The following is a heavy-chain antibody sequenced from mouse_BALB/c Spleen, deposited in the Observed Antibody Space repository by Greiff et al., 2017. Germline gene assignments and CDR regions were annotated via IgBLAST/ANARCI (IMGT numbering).Heavy chain of an antibody. V-gene: IGHV14-4*02. CDR3: NAWGLRRGDY. CDR1: GFNIKDYY. Sequence: EVKVVESGAELVRSGASVKLSCTASGFNIKDYYMHWVKQRPEQGLEWIGWIDPENGDTEYAPKFQGKATMTADTSSNTAYLQLSSLTSEDTAVYYCNAWGLRRGDYWGQGTTLTVSS. J-gene: IGHJ2*01. D-gene: IGHD2-4*01. CDR2: IDPENGDT.